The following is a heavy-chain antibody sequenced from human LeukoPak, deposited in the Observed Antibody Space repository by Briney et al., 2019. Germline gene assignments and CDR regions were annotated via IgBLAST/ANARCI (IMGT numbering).Heavy chain of an antibody. CDR1: GFTFSNYG. J-gene: IGHJ4*02. D-gene: IGHD2-15*01. CDR2: IRYDGNNK. CDR3: ARRYCSGATCYFDY. V-gene: IGHV3-30*02. Sequence: GGSLRLSCGASGFTFSNYGMLWVRQAPGKGLDWVAFIRYDGNNKLYADSVKGRFTISRDNAKNSLYLQMNSLRAEDTAFYHCARRYCSGATCYFDYWGQGTLVTVSS.